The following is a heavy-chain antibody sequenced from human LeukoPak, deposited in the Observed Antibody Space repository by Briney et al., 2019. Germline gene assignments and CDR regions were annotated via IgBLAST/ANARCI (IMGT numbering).Heavy chain of an antibody. CDR1: GYSFTTYG. J-gene: IGHJ3*02. CDR3: ARGGEVGYSYGPDAFDI. V-gene: IGHV1-18*01. CDR2: ISAYNGNT. D-gene: IGHD5-18*01. Sequence: ASVKVSCKASGYSFTTYGISWVRQAPGQGLEWMGWISAYNGNTNYAQKLQGRVTMTTDTSTSTAYMELRSLRSDDTAVYYCARGGEVGYSYGPDAFDIWGQGTMVTVSS.